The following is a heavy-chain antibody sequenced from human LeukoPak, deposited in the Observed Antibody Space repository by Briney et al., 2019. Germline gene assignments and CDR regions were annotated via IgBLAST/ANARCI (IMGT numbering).Heavy chain of an antibody. Sequence: LETLSLTCAVYGGSFSGYYWSWIRQPPGKGLEWIGEINHSGSTNYNPSLKSRVTISVDTSKNQFSLTLSSVTAADTAVYYCTRSDGYGLVGIWGQGTMVTVSS. CDR1: GGSFSGYY. CDR3: TRSDGYGLVGI. D-gene: IGHD3-10*01. J-gene: IGHJ3*01. V-gene: IGHV4-34*01. CDR2: INHSGST.